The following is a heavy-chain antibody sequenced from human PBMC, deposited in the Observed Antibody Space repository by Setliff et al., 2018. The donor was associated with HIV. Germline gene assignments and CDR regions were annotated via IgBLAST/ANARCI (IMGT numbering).Heavy chain of an antibody. CDR2: ISHSGRT. D-gene: IGHD2-15*01. J-gene: IGHJ5*01. V-gene: IGHV4-34*01. Sequence: SETLSLTCAVYGGSLTDYDWTWIRQTPAKGLEWIGEISHSGRTNYNPSLKTRLIISRDTSKNQFSLRLSSATVADTAIYYCARGFEGYCSGASCHWSDSWGQGTQVTVSS. CDR1: GGSLTDYD. CDR3: ARGFEGYCSGASCHWSDS.